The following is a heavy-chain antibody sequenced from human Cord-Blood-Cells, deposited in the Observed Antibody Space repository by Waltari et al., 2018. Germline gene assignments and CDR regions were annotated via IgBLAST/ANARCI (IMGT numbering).Heavy chain of an antibody. CDR2: INAGNGNT. Sequence: QVQLVQSGAEVKKPGASVKVSCKASGYTFTSYAMHWVRQAPGQRLEWMGWINAGNGNTIYSQKFQGRVTITRDTSASTAYMELSSLRSEDTAVYYCARERLGSRIDYWGQGTLVTVSS. D-gene: IGHD3-9*01. J-gene: IGHJ4*02. CDR1: GYTFTSYA. V-gene: IGHV1-3*01. CDR3: ARERLGSRIDY.